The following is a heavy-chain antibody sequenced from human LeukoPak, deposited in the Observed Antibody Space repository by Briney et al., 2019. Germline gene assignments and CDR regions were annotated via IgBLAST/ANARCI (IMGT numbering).Heavy chain of an antibody. V-gene: IGHV1-69*13. D-gene: IGHD3-22*01. Sequence: GASVKGSCKASGGTFSSYAISWVRQAPGQGLEWMGGIIPIFGTANYAQKFQGRVTITADESTSTAYMELSSLRSEDTAVYYCATNYYDSSGYYLEWDYWGQGTLVTVSS. J-gene: IGHJ4*02. CDR2: IIPIFGTA. CDR3: ATNYYDSSGYYLEWDY. CDR1: GGTFSSYA.